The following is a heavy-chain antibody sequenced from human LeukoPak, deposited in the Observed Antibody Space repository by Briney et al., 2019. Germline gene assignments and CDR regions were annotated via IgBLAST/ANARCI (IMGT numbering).Heavy chain of an antibody. D-gene: IGHD3-22*01. J-gene: IGHJ4*02. V-gene: IGHV3-53*01. CDR3: ARDYYDSSGYKMDY. Sequence: GGSLRLSCAASGFTFSSYAMSWVRQAPGKGLEWVSVIYSGGSTYYADSVKGRFTISRDNSKNTLYLQMNSLRAEDTAVYYCARDYYDSSGYKMDYWGQGTLVTVSS. CDR2: IYSGGST. CDR1: GFTFSSYA.